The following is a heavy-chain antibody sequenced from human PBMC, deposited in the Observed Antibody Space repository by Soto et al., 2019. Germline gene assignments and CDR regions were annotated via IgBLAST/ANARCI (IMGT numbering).Heavy chain of an antibody. CDR3: ARLYWSGYVYFDY. Sequence: QVQLQESGPGLVKPSQTLSLTCTVSGGSINSGGYYWTWIRQHPGKGLELIGYIYYSGSTYYNSSLQSRVTFSIDTSKNQFSLKLSSVTAADTAVYYCARLYWSGYVYFDYWGQGTLVTVSS. V-gene: IGHV4-31*03. J-gene: IGHJ4*02. CDR2: IYYSGST. CDR1: GGSINSGGYY. D-gene: IGHD3-3*01.